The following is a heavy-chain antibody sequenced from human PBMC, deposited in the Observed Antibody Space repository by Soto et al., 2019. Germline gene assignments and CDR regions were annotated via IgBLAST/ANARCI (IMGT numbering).Heavy chain of an antibody. Sequence: LGESLKISCKGSGYSFTSYWIGWVRQMPGKGLEWMGIIYPGDSDTRYSPSFQGQVTISADKSISTAYLQWSSLKASDTAMYYCAVGEPQAGDAFDIWGQGTMVTVSS. J-gene: IGHJ3*02. CDR3: AVGEPQAGDAFDI. D-gene: IGHD3-10*01. CDR1: GYSFTSYW. V-gene: IGHV5-51*01. CDR2: IYPGDSDT.